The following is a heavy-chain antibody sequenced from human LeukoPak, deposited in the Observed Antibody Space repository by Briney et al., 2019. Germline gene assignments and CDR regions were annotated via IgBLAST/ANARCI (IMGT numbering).Heavy chain of an antibody. V-gene: IGHV1-69*13. Sequence: GASVKVSCKASGGTFSSYAISWVRQAPGQGLEWMGGIIPIFGTANYAQKFQGRVTITADESTSTAYMELSSLRSEDTAVYYCARDFDYGSGSYNWFDPWGQGTLVTVSS. CDR1: GGTFSSYA. J-gene: IGHJ5*02. CDR3: ARDFDYGSGSYNWFDP. CDR2: IIPIFGTA. D-gene: IGHD3-10*01.